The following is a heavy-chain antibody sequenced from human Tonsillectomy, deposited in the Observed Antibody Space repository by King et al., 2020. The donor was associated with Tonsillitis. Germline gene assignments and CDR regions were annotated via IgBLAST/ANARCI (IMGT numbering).Heavy chain of an antibody. CDR2: ISTSSTTI. V-gene: IGHV3-48*02. CDR3: ARGGAEWFGVLSGKFDH. Sequence: QLVQSGGGLVQPGGSLRLSCAASGFTFSGYSFSWVRQAPGKGLDWVSYISTSSTTIYYADSVKGRFTISRDNDKDSVYLQMNSLRDEDPAVYYCARGGAEWFGVLSGKFDHWGQGTLVTVSS. J-gene: IGHJ4*02. CDR1: GFTFSGYS. D-gene: IGHD3-10*01.